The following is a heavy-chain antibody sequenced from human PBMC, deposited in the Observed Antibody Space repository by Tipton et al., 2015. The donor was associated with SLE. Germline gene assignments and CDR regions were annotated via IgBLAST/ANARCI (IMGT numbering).Heavy chain of an antibody. D-gene: IGHD3-22*01. CDR2: INPHSGGT. V-gene: IGHV1-2*02. Sequence: QLVQSGAEVKKPGASVKVSCKASGYTFTGYYMHWVRQAPGQGLEWMGWINPHSGGTNYAQKFQGRVTMTRDTSISTAYMELSRLRSDDTAVYYCARGHDSSGYLHHFDYWGQGTLVTVSS. J-gene: IGHJ4*02. CDR3: ARGHDSSGYLHHFDY. CDR1: GYTFTGYY.